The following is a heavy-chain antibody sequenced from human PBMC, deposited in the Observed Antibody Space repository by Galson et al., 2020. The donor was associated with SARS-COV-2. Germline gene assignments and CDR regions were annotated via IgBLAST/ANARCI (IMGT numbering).Heavy chain of an antibody. CDR2: INRDGTQE. V-gene: IGHV3-7*01. Sequence: GGSLRLSCTASGFTFRGYWMTWVRQPPGRGLEWVAYINRDGTQEEYVDSARGRFIISRDNVESSVYLQMNSMRAEDTAVYYCARILPSGYYDHWGQGTLVTVSS. D-gene: IGHD1-1*01. CDR3: ARILPSGYYDH. CDR1: GFTFRGYW. J-gene: IGHJ4*02.